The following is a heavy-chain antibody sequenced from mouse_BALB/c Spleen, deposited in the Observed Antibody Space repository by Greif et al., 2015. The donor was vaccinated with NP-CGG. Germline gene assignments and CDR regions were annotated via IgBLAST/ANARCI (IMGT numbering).Heavy chain of an antibody. CDR3: ARNYGGGYYYAMDY. CDR1: GFSLTSYG. V-gene: IGHV2-2*02. J-gene: IGHJ4*01. CDR2: IWSGGST. Sequence: VKLVESGPGLVQPSQSLSITCTVSGFSLTSYGVHWVRQSPGKGLEWLGVIWSGGSTDYNAAFISRLSISKDNSKSQVFFKMNSLQANDTATYYCARNYGGGYYYAMDYWGQGTSVTVSS. D-gene: IGHD1-1*01.